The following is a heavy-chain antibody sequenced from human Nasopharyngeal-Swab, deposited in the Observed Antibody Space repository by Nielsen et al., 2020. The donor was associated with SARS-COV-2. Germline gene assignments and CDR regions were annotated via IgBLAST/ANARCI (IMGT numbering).Heavy chain of an antibody. CDR3: ARQITMVRGPTFLGYYYCGMDV. D-gene: IGHD3-10*01. Sequence: GESLKISCKGSGYSFTSYWIGWVRQMPGKGLEWMGIIYPGDSDTRYSPSFQGQVTISADKSISTAYLQWSSLKASDTAMYYCARQITMVRGPTFLGYYYCGMDVWGQGTTVTVSS. CDR1: GYSFTSYW. J-gene: IGHJ6*02. V-gene: IGHV5-51*01. CDR2: IYPGDSDT.